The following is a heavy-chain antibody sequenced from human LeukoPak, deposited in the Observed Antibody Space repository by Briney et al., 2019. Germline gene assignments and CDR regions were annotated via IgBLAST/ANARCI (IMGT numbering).Heavy chain of an antibody. CDR2: TYDSGST. CDR3: ARPSGP. CDR1: GGSIRSSYYY. J-gene: IGHJ5*02. V-gene: IGHV4-39*01. Sequence: SETLSLTRTVSGGSIRSSYYYWGWSRQPPGKGLEWIARTYDSGSTYYNPSLKSRVPISVDTSKTQFSLKLHSVTAADTAVYYCARPSGPWGQGTLVTVSS. D-gene: IGHD7-27*01.